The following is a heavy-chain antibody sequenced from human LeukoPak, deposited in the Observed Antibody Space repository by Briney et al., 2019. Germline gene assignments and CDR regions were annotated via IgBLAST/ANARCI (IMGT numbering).Heavy chain of an antibody. J-gene: IGHJ4*02. CDR3: ARTYCGTNACPFDH. D-gene: IGHD2-21*01. Sequence: SETLSLTCTVSGGSISSSSHYWSWIRQPPGKGLEWIASINYSGSTYYNPSLKSRVTISVDTSKNQFSLKLSSVTAADTAIYYCARTYCGTNACPFDHWGQGNLVTVSS. CDR1: GGSISSSSHY. CDR2: INYSGST. V-gene: IGHV4-39*01.